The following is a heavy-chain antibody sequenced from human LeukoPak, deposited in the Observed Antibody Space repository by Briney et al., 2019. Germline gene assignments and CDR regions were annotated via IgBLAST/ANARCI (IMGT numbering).Heavy chain of an antibody. Sequence: PSETLSLTCTVSGGSISSYYWSWIRQPAGKGLEWIGRIYTSGSTNYNPSLKSRVTMSVDTSKNQFSLKLSSVTAADTAVYYCARDRPLAATQYYYYYMDVWGKGTTVTISS. J-gene: IGHJ6*03. CDR3: ARDRPLAATQYYYYYMDV. V-gene: IGHV4-4*07. CDR1: GGSISSYY. CDR2: IYTSGST.